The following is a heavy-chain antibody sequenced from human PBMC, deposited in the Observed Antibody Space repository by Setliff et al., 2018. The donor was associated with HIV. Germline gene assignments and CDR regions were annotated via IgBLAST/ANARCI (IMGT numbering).Heavy chain of an antibody. Sequence: LRLSCAASGFTFSSYPMSWVRQAPGKGLEWVSSLSEGGHDTYYAESVKGRFTISRDNSKNTLYLQMRSLRPDDTAVYYCARDVSPIVVVTAPDYWGQGTLVTVSS. V-gene: IGHV3-23*01. J-gene: IGHJ4*02. CDR3: ARDVSPIVVVTAPDY. CDR2: LSEGGHDT. CDR1: GFTFSSYP. D-gene: IGHD2-21*02.